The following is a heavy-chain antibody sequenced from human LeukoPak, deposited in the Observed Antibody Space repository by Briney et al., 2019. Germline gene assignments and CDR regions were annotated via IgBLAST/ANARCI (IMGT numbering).Heavy chain of an antibody. CDR2: IYYSGST. D-gene: IGHD3-10*01. CDR3: ARDYYGSGSYVSAHDL. CDR1: GGSISSSSYY. V-gene: IGHV4-39*02. J-gene: IGHJ4*02. Sequence: SETLSLTCTVSGGSISSSSYYWGWIRQPPGKGLEWIGSIYYSGSTYYNPSLKSRVTISVDTSKNQFSLKLSSVTAADTAVYYCARDYYGSGSYVSAHDLWGPGTLVTVSS.